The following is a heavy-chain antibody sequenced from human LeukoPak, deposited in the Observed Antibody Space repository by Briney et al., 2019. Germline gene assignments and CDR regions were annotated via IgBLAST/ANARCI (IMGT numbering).Heavy chain of an antibody. J-gene: IGHJ4*02. CDR1: GGSFSGYY. CDR2: INHSGST. Sequence: KPSETLSLTCAVYGGSFSGYYWSWIRQPPGKGLGWIGEINHSGSTNYNPSLKSRVTISVDTSKYQIYLKLSSVTAAATAADYCGISELTGGELRHYGGQGTLVTVSS. CDR3: GISELTGGELRHY. D-gene: IGHD2-8*02. V-gene: IGHV4-34*01.